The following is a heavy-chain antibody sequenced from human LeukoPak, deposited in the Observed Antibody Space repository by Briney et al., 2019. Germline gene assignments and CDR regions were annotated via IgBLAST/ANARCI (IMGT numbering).Heavy chain of an antibody. V-gene: IGHV3-48*03. CDR3: ATRRSSSGFDF. J-gene: IGHJ4*01. Sequence: PGGSLRLSCAASGFSFSTYEMNWVRQAPGKGLEWVSCIDSSTTTYYADSVKGRFTISRDNAKKSLYLQMNGLRAEDTAIYYCATRRSSSGFDFWGQGTPGTVSS. CDR2: IDSSTTT. CDR1: GFSFSTYE. D-gene: IGHD6-6*01.